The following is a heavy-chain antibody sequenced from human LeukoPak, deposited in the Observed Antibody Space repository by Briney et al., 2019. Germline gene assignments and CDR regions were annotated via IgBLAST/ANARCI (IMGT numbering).Heavy chain of an antibody. J-gene: IGHJ4*02. Sequence: PSETLSPTCNVSGGSITNYYWSWIRQPPGKGLEWIGYIYYIGNTNYNPSLKSRVAISVDMSKNQFSLNLSSVTAADTAVYYCARARDGYNTVDYWGQGTLVTVSS. V-gene: IGHV4-59*01. D-gene: IGHD5-24*01. CDR1: GGSITNYY. CDR3: ARARDGYNTVDY. CDR2: IYYIGNT.